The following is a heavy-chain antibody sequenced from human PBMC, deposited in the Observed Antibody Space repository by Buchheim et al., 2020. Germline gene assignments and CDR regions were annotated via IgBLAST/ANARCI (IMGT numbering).Heavy chain of an antibody. J-gene: IGHJ5*02. Sequence: QLQLQESGSGLVKPSQTLSLTCTVSGGSISSGAYSWSWIRQPPGEGLEWIGFLSHSGSPYYNPSLKSRVTISVDRSKNQFFLKLSSMTAADTAVYYCARGGAAATYNYFDPWGQGTL. D-gene: IGHD6-13*01. CDR2: LSHSGSP. CDR3: ARGGAAATYNYFDP. CDR1: GGSISSGAYS. V-gene: IGHV4-30-2*01.